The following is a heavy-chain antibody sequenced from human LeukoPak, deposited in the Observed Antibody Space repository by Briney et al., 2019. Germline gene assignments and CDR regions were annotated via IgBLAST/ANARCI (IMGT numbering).Heavy chain of an antibody. CDR2: IYHSGST. V-gene: IGHV4-30-2*01. CDR3: ARISSRYYFDY. D-gene: IGHD3-3*02. J-gene: IGHJ4*02. Sequence: SETLSLTCAVSGGSISSGGYSWSWTRQPPGKGLEWIGYIYHSGSTYYNPSLKSRVTISVDRSKNQFSLKLSSVTAADTAVYYCARISSRYYFDYWGQGTLVTVSS. CDR1: GGSISSGGYS.